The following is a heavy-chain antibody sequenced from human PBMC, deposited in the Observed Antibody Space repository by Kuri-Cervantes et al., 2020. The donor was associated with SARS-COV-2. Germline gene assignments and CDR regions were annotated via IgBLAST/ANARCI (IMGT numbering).Heavy chain of an antibody. V-gene: IGHV3-30*02. CDR2: IRYDGSNK. CDR1: GFTFSGYD. D-gene: IGHD5/OR15-5a*01. Sequence: GESLKISCVPSGFTFSGYDMHWVRQAPGKGLEWVAFIRYDGSNKYYADSVKGRFTISRDNSKNTLYLQMNSLRAEDTAVYYCAKDLNPKNLSRDDAFDIWGQGTMVTVSS. CDR3: AKDLNPKNLSRDDAFDI. J-gene: IGHJ3*02.